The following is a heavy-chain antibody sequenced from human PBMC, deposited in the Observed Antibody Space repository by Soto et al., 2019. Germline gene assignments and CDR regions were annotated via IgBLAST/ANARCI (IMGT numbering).Heavy chain of an antibody. V-gene: IGHV1-69*01. CDR3: SNGHYSSSSRGWFDP. CDR2: IIPIFGTA. J-gene: IGHJ5*02. Sequence: QVHLVQSGAEVKKPGSSVKVSCKASGGTFSSSAISWVRQAPGQGLEWMGGIIPIFGTADYAQKFQGRVTITADESTTTAYMELSSLRPADTAVYYCSNGHYSSSSRGWFDPWGQGTLVIVSS. D-gene: IGHD6-13*01. CDR1: GGTFSSSA.